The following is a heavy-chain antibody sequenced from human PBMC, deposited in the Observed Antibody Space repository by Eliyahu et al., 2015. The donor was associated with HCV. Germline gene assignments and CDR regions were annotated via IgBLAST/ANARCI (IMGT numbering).Heavy chain of an antibody. CDR2: INPISDGT. CDR1: XYTFNAFY. CDR3: ARGGGYSSFVMDY. Sequence: QVQLVQSGAEVTKPGASVRXSCKTSXYTFNAFYIHWVRQAPGQGLEWMAWINPISDGTNIETKFQGRVTLTRDTPISTAYLELSGLTSDDTAVYYCARGGGYSSFVMDYWGQGTLVTVSS. J-gene: IGHJ4*02. V-gene: IGHV1-2*02. D-gene: IGHD6-6*01.